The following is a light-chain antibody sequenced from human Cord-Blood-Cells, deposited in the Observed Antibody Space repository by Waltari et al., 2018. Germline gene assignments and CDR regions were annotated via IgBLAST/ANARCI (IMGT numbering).Light chain of an antibody. Sequence: EIVMTQSPATLSLSRGERATLSCRASQSVSSSYLSWYQQKPGQAPRLLIYGASTRATGIPARFSGSGSGTDFTLTISSLQPEDFAVYYCQQDYNLPLTFGGGTKVEIK. CDR2: GAS. CDR1: QSVSSSY. CDR3: QQDYNLPLT. V-gene: IGKV3D-7*01. J-gene: IGKJ4*01.